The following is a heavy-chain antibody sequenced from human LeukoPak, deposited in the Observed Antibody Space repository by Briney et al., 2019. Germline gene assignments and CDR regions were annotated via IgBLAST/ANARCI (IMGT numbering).Heavy chain of an antibody. D-gene: IGHD3-10*01. Sequence: GSLRLSCAASGLTFRNYGMNWVRQAPGKGLEWLAMIYYDGSDQSYADSVRGRFTISRDNSKNMLYLQLSSLRAEDSAMYFCATHRGDYHYMDVWGKGTTVSVAS. CDR1: GLTFRNYG. CDR3: ATHRGDYHYMDV. CDR2: IYYDGSDQ. V-gene: IGHV3-33*01. J-gene: IGHJ6*03.